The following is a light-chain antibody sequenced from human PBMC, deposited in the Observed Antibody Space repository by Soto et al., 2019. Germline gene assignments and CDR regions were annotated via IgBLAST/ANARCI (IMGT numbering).Light chain of an antibody. V-gene: IGKV1-5*01. Sequence: TQMTQSPATLSASVGDRVTITCRASQSVSMWLAWYQQKPGKAPRLLIYDASNLESGVPSRFSGSGSRTEFTLTITSLQPEDAAPYYCQQYNTYLTWTFGQGTKVDIK. CDR2: DAS. CDR1: QSVSMW. CDR3: QQYNTYLTWT. J-gene: IGKJ1*01.